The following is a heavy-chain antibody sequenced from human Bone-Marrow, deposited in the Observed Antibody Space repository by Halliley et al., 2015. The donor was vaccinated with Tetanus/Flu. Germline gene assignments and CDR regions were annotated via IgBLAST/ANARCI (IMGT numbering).Heavy chain of an antibody. J-gene: IGHJ4*02. V-gene: IGHV4-30-4*01. CDR3: ASMTAMTSFEY. Sequence: LGLIGYRFFSGTPYSNPSLESRLAISLDTSKNQFSLKLSSVTAADTGVYYCASMTAMTSFEYWGQGTLITVSS. CDR2: RFFSGTP. D-gene: IGHD4-17*01.